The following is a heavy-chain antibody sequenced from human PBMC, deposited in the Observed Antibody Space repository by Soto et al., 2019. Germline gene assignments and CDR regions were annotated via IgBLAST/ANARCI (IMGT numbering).Heavy chain of an antibody. CDR2: IYYSGST. V-gene: IGHV4-61*01. J-gene: IGHJ6*02. CDR3: ARDSVGKDYYYYYGMDV. D-gene: IGHD7-27*01. CDR1: GGSVSSGSYY. Sequence: PSETLSLTCTVSGGSVSSGSYYWSWIRQPPGKELEWIGYIYYSGSTNYNPSLKSRVTISVDTSKNQFSLKLSSVTAADTAVYYCARDSVGKDYYYYYGMDVWGQGTTVTVSS.